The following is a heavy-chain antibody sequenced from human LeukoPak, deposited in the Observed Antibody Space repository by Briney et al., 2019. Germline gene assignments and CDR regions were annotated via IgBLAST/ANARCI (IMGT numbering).Heavy chain of an antibody. CDR2: INHSGST. Sequence: PSETLSLTCAVSGYSISSGYYWDWIRQPPGKGLEWIGSINHSGSTYYNPSLKSRVTISVDTSKNQFSLKLSSVTAADTAVYYCARQGTTPWFDPWGQGTLVTVSS. D-gene: IGHD1-1*01. CDR1: GYSISSGYY. CDR3: ARQGTTPWFDP. V-gene: IGHV4-38-2*01. J-gene: IGHJ5*02.